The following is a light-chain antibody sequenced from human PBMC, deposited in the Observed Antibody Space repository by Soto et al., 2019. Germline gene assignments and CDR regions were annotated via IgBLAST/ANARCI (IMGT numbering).Light chain of an antibody. J-gene: IGLJ2*01. CDR1: STDVGAYNY. CDR2: EVN. V-gene: IGLV2-8*01. Sequence: QSALTQPPSASGSPGQSVTISCTGTSTDVGAYNYVSWYQQHPGKAPKLIIFEVNKRPSGVPDRFSGSKSGNTASLTVSGLQADDEDDYFCSSFAGSNNVIFGGRTKLTVL. CDR3: SSFAGSNNVI.